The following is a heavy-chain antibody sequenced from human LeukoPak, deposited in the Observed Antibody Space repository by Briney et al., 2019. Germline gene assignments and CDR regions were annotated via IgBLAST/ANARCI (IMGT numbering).Heavy chain of an antibody. CDR2: ISAYNGNT. CDR1: GYTFTSYG. V-gene: IGHV1-18*01. CDR3: ARVEMATIAGPAWFDP. J-gene: IGHJ5*02. D-gene: IGHD5-24*01. Sequence: ASVKVSCKASGYTFTSYGISWVRQAPGQGLEWMGWISAYNGNTNYAQKLQGRVTMTTDTSTSTAYMELRSLRSDDTAVYYCARVEMATIAGPAWFDPWGQETLVTVSS.